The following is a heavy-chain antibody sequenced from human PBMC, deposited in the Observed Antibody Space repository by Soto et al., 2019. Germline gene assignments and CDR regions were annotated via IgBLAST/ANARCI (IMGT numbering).Heavy chain of an antibody. V-gene: IGHV4-39*01. J-gene: IGHJ4*02. D-gene: IGHD2-15*01. CDR1: GGSISSSSYY. CDR2: IYYSGST. CDR3: ARRGLYCSGGSCYFEFFDY. Sequence: QLQLQESGPGLVKPSETLSLTCTVSGGSISSSSYYWGWIRQPPGKGLEWIGSIYYSGSTYYNPSLKSRVTISVDTSKNQFSLKLSSVTAADTAVYYCARRGLYCSGGSCYFEFFDYWGQGTLVTVSS.